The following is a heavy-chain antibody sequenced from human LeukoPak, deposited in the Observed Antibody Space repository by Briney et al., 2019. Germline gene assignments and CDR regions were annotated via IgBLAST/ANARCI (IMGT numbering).Heavy chain of an antibody. CDR1: GFNFEKYA. V-gene: IGHV3-43*02. Sequence: GGSLRLSCAVFGFNFEKYAMHWVRQGPGRGLEWVSFISGDGNVYHYADSMRGRFTISRDNSKNSLYLQMNSLRREDTAFYYCAKDSAAGHYYHGMDVWGHGTTVIVSS. CDR2: ISGDGNVY. CDR3: AKDSAAGHYYHGMDV. J-gene: IGHJ6*02. D-gene: IGHD6-25*01.